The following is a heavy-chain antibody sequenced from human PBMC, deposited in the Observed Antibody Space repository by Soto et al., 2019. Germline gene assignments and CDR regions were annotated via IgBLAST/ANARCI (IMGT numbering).Heavy chain of an antibody. Sequence: QVQLQESGPGLVKPSETLSLTCTVSGGSVSSGSYYWSWIRQPPGKGLEWIGYIYYSGSTNYNPSLKSRVTISVDTSKNQFSLKLSSVTAADTAVYYCARGSRGYCSGGSCYTKDKGAINYWGQGTLVTVSS. V-gene: IGHV4-61*01. CDR2: IYYSGST. D-gene: IGHD2-15*01. CDR3: ARGSRGYCSGGSCYTKDKGAINY. J-gene: IGHJ4*02. CDR1: GGSVSSGSYY.